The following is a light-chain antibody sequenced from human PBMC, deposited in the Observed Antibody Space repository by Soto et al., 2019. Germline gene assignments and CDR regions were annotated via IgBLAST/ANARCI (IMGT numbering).Light chain of an antibody. CDR2: DAS. J-gene: IGKJ2*01. Sequence: EIVLTQSPATLSLSPGERATLSCRASQSVSSYFAWYQQKPGQAPSLLIYDASNRATGIPARFSGSGSGTDFTLTISSLEPEDFAVYYCQQRSNWPRTFGQGTKLEIK. CDR1: QSVSSY. CDR3: QQRSNWPRT. V-gene: IGKV3-11*01.